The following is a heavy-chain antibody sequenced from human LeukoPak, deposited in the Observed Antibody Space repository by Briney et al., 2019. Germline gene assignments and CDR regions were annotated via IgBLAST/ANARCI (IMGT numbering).Heavy chain of an antibody. Sequence: GGSLRLSCAASVFTFSSYAMNWIRQAPGKGLEWVSAISGSGGSTYYADSVNGRFTISSDNSKITLYLQMNSLRAEDTAVYYCRKDKTYDFWSGYLIDYWGQGTLVTVSS. V-gene: IGHV3-23*01. CDR3: RKDKTYDFWSGYLIDY. CDR2: ISGSGGST. J-gene: IGHJ4*02. D-gene: IGHD3-3*01. CDR1: VFTFSSYA.